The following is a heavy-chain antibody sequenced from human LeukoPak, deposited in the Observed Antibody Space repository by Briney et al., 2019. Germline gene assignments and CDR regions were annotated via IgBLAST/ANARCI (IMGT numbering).Heavy chain of an antibody. Sequence: SETLSLTCTVSGGSISSYYWSWIRQPPGKGLEWIGYIYYSGSTNYNPSLKSRVTISVDTSKNQFSLKLSSVTAADTAVYYCARDRGANSYYDILTGYYRSWYFDLWGRGTLVTVSS. V-gene: IGHV4-59*01. CDR3: ARDRGANSYYDILTGYYRSWYFDL. CDR2: IYYSGST. D-gene: IGHD3-9*01. CDR1: GGSISSYY. J-gene: IGHJ2*01.